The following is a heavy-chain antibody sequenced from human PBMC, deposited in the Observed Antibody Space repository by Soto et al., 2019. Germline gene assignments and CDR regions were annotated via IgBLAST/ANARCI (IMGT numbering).Heavy chain of an antibody. D-gene: IGHD2-2*01. CDR1: GFTFSSYW. J-gene: IGHJ4*02. V-gene: IGHV3-7*03. CDR2: IKQDGSEK. Sequence: GSLRLSCAASGFTFSSYWMSWVRQAPGKGLEWVANIKQDGSEKYYVDSVKGRFTISRDNAKNSLYLQMNSLRAEDTAVYYCATLTLIVVVPAATGFDYWGQGTLVTVSS. CDR3: ATLTLIVVVPAATGFDY.